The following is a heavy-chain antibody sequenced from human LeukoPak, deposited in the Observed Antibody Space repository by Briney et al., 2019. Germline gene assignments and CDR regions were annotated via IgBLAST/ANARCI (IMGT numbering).Heavy chain of an antibody. J-gene: IGHJ4*02. CDR2: INAGNGNT. V-gene: IGHV1-3*01. CDR3: ARARGSSGVDY. Sequence: ASVKVSCKASGYTVTSNAMHWVRQAPGQRLEWMGWINAGNGNTKYSQKFQGRVTITRDTSASTAYMELSSLRSEDTAVYYCARARGSSGVDYWGQGTLVTVSS. CDR1: GYTVTSNA. D-gene: IGHD6-19*01.